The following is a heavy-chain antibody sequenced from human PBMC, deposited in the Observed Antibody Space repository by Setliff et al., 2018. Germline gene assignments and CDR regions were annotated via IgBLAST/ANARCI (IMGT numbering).Heavy chain of an antibody. CDR2: IYVTEST. Sequence: SETLSLTCTVSGDSISNYYWNWIRQPAGKGLEWIGRIYVTESTKYNPSLKSRVTLSIDTSKNQFSLKLSSVTAADAALYYCAASRAYTGAVEEWFLPKTFDFWGQESPVTVSS. D-gene: IGHD3-10*01. CDR1: GDSISNYY. J-gene: IGHJ4*02. V-gene: IGHV4-4*07. CDR3: AASRAYTGAVEEWFLPKTFDF.